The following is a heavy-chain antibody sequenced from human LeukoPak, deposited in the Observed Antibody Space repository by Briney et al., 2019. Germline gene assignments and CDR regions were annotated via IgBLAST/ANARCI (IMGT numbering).Heavy chain of an antibody. CDR2: IRSKAYGGTT. Sequence: PGGSLRLSCEASGFTFSTYSMNWVRQAPGKGLEWVGFIRSKAYGGTTEYAASVKGRFTISRDDSKSIAYLQMNSLKTEDTAVYYCEFGDYGSDYWGQGTLVTVSS. V-gene: IGHV3-49*04. D-gene: IGHD4-17*01. J-gene: IGHJ4*02. CDR1: GFTFSTYS. CDR3: EFGDYGSDY.